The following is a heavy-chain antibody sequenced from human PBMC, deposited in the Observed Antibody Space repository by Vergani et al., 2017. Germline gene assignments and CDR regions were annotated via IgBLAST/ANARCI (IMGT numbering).Heavy chain of an antibody. CDR1: GGSISSSSYY. V-gene: IGHV4-39*01. D-gene: IGHD6-13*01. Sequence: QLQLQESGPGLVKPSETLSLTCTVSGGSISSSSYYWGWIRQPPGKGLEWIGSIYYSGSTYYNPSLKSRVTISVDTSKNQFSLKLSSVTAADTAVYYCARLGRYSSSWYYFDDWDQGTLVTVSS. CDR2: IYYSGST. J-gene: IGHJ4*02. CDR3: ARLGRYSSSWYYFDD.